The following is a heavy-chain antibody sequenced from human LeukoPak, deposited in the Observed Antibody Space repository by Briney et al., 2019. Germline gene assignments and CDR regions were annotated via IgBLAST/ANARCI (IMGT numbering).Heavy chain of an antibody. V-gene: IGHV3-53*01. CDR1: GFTFSNYA. Sequence: GGSLRLSCAASGFTFSNYAMSWVRQAPGKGLEWVSVIYSGGSTYYADSVKGRFTISRDNSKNTLYLQMNSLRAEDTAVYYCARGYSTAMVFDYWGQGTLVTVSS. CDR2: IYSGGST. J-gene: IGHJ4*02. D-gene: IGHD5-18*01. CDR3: ARGYSTAMVFDY.